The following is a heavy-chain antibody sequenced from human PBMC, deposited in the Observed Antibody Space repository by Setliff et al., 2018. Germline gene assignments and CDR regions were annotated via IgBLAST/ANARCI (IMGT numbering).Heavy chain of an antibody. V-gene: IGHV4-59*04. Sequence: SETLSLTCTVSDGSLSTYYWGWIRQSPGKGLEWIASVYYSGTTYYNPSLESRVTMSIDTSKSHFSLNLYFVTAADTAVYYCARTSTARYFDLWGRGTLVTVSS. CDR1: DGSLSTYY. CDR2: VYYSGTT. CDR3: ARTSTARYFDL. J-gene: IGHJ2*01. D-gene: IGHD2-2*01.